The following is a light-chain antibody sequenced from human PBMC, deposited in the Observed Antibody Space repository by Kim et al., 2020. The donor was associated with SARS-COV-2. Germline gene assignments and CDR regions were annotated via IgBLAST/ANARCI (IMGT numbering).Light chain of an antibody. Sequence: ALGQTVRITCQGDSLRSYYASWYQQKPGQAPVLVIYGKNNRPSESPDRFSGASSGNTASLTITGAQAEDEADYYCNSRDSSGNHVVFGGGTKLTVL. J-gene: IGLJ2*01. CDR3: NSRDSSGNHVV. CDR1: SLRSYY. V-gene: IGLV3-19*01. CDR2: GKN.